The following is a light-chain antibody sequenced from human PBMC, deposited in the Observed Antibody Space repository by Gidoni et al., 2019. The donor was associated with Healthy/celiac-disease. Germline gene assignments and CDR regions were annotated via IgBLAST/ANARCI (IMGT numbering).Light chain of an antibody. Sequence: DIQMTQSPSSLSASVGDRVTITCQASQDISNYLNWYPQKPGKAPKLLIYDASNLETGVPSRFSGSGSGTDFTFTISSLQPEDIATYYCQQYDNPMYTFGQGTKLEIK. CDR3: QQYDNPMYT. CDR1: QDISNY. CDR2: DAS. J-gene: IGKJ2*01. V-gene: IGKV1-33*01.